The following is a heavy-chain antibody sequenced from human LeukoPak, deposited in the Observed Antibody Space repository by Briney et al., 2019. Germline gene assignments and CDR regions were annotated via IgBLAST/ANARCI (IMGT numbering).Heavy chain of an antibody. J-gene: IGHJ4*02. CDR3: ARGYYDSSGYWGIDY. CDR2: IKQDGSEK. D-gene: IGHD3-22*01. Sequence: GGSLRLSCAASGFTFSSYWMSWVRQAPGKGLEWVANIKQDGSEKYYVDSVKGRFTISRDNAKNSLYLQMNSLRAEDTAVYYCARGYYDSSGYWGIDYWGQGTLVTVSS. V-gene: IGHV3-7*01. CDR1: GFTFSSYW.